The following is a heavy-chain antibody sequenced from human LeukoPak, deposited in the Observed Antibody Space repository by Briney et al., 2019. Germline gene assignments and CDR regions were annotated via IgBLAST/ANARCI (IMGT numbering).Heavy chain of an antibody. V-gene: IGHV3-23*01. CDR2: ISGSGGST. CDR1: GFTFSSYA. J-gene: IGHJ5*02. Sequence: SGGSLRLSCAASGFTFSSYAMSWVRQAPGKGLEWVSAISGSGGSTYYADSVKGRFTISRDNSKNTLYLQMNSLRAEDTAVYYCARSGYSYGPGNWFDPWGQGTLVTVSS. D-gene: IGHD5-18*01. CDR3: ARSGYSYGPGNWFDP.